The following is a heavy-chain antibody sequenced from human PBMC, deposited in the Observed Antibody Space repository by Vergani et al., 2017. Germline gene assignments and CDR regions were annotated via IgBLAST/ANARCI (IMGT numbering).Heavy chain of an antibody. CDR1: GYTFSNYY. CDR3: ARGDYGILTGYRY. V-gene: IGHV1-46*03. J-gene: IGHJ4*02. Sequence: QVQVVQSGAEVKKSGASVKVSCKTSGYTFSNYYMHWVRQAPGQGRDWMGIINPSVGHTNYAQKFPGRVTIPRDTSTSTVYMELSSVRSEDTAIYYCARGDYGILTGYRYWGQGTLVTVSA. CDR2: INPSVGHT. D-gene: IGHD3-9*01.